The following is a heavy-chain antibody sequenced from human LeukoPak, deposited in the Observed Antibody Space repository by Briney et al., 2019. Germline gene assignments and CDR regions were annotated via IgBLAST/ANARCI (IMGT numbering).Heavy chain of an antibody. CDR3: ARIYYDSSGYYLWANLHNWFDT. V-gene: IGHV4-38-2*02. J-gene: IGHJ5*02. CDR2: IYHSGST. Sequence: PSETLSLTCTVSGYSISSGYYWGWIRQPPGKGLEWIGSIYHSGSTYYNPSLKSRVTISVDTSKNQFSLKLSSVNAADTAVYYCARIYYDSSGYYLWANLHNWFDTWGQGTLVTVSS. CDR1: GYSISSGYY. D-gene: IGHD3-22*01.